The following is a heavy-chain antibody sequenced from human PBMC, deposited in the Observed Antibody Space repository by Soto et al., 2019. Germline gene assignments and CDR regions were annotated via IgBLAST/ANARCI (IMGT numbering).Heavy chain of an antibody. Sequence: PSETLSLTCTVSGGSISSYYWSWIRQPPGKGLEWIGYIYYSGSTNYNPSLKSRVTISVDTSKNQFSLKLSSVTAADTAVYYCASSTKISYYYYYMDVWGKGTTVTVSS. CDR3: ASSTKISYYYYYMDV. D-gene: IGHD2-8*01. CDR2: IYYSGST. CDR1: GGSISSYY. V-gene: IGHV4-59*01. J-gene: IGHJ6*03.